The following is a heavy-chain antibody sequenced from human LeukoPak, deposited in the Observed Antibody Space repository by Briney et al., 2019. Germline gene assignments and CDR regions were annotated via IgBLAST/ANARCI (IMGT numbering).Heavy chain of an antibody. CDR3: ARSIVVVPSYYYYYMDV. CDR2: IIPIFGTT. J-gene: IGHJ6*03. CDR1: GGTFSSYA. D-gene: IGHD2-2*01. Sequence: ASVKVSCKASGGTFSSYAISWVRQAPGQGLEWMGGIIPIFGTTNYAQRFQGRVTITTDESTSTACMELSSLRSEDTAVYYCARSIVVVPSYYYYYMDVWGKGTTVTASS. V-gene: IGHV1-69*05.